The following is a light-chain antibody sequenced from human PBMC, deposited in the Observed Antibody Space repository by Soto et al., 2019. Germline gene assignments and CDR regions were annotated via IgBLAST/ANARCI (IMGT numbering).Light chain of an antibody. Sequence: DIQTTHSTSARAAAFADGITITFRASQTISKWLAWYQQKPGQAPKLLIYDASTLESGVPSRFSGRGSGTEFTLTISSLQADDYATFYCQQYHTEWTFGQGTKVDI. CDR2: DAS. J-gene: IGKJ1*01. CDR1: QTISKW. V-gene: IGKV1-5*01. CDR3: QQYHTEWT.